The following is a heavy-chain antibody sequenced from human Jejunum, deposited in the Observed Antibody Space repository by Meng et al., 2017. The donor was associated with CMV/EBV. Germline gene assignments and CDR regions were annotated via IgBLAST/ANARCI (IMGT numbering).Heavy chain of an antibody. CDR2: VYPGDSDT. J-gene: IGHJ4*02. Sequence: KFTGYWIGWVRQRPGKGLEWMGIVYPGDSDTRYSPSFQGQVIISADRSTNTAYLQVSSLRASDTAMYYCARHDKIADPAGLRGIDYWGQGTLVTVSS. CDR1: KFTGYW. V-gene: IGHV5-51*01. D-gene: IGHD6-13*01. CDR3: ARHDKIADPAGLRGIDY.